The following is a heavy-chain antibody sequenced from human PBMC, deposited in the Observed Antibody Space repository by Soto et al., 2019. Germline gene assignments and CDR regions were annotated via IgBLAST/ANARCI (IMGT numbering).Heavy chain of an antibody. CDR3: AVAVAGPTAIGY. V-gene: IGHV3-74*01. D-gene: IGHD6-19*01. CDR1: GFTFSSYW. CDR2: INSDGSST. Sequence: EVQLVESGGGLVQPGGSLRLSCAASGFTFSSYWMHWVRQAPGKGLVWVSRINSDGSSTSYADSVKGRFTISRDNAKNTLYLQINSLRAEDTAVYYGAVAVAGPTAIGYWGQGTLVTVSS. J-gene: IGHJ4*02.